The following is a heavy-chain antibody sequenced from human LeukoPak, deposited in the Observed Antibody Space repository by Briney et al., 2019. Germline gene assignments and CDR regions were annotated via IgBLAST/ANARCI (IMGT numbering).Heavy chain of an antibody. V-gene: IGHV1-8*01. D-gene: IGHD3-10*01. CDR2: MNPNSGNT. J-gene: IGHJ6*02. CDR3: ARALMVRGVIIYYYYGMDV. Sequence: ASVKVSCKASGYTFTSYDIIWVRQATGQGLEWMGWMNPNSGNTGYAQKFQGRVTMTRNTSISTAYMELSSLRSEDTAVYYCARALMVRGVIIYYYYGMDVWGQGTTVTVSS. CDR1: GYTFTSYD.